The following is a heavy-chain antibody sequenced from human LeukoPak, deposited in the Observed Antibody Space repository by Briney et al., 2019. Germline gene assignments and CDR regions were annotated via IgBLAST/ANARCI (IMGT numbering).Heavy chain of an antibody. Sequence: SETLSLTCTVSGGSISSYYWSWIRQPPGKGLEWIGYIYYSGSTNYNPSLKSRVTISVDTSKNQFSLKLSSVTAADTAVYYCARGPGLYDSSGYYRPFDYWGQGTLVTVSS. CDR1: GGSISSYY. CDR2: IYYSGST. D-gene: IGHD3-22*01. J-gene: IGHJ4*02. V-gene: IGHV4-59*12. CDR3: ARGPGLYDSSGYYRPFDY.